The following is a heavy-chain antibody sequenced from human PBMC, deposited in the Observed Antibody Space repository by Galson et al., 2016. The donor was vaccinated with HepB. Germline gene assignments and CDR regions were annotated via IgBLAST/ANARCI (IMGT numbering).Heavy chain of an antibody. CDR3: AIDPSHWTENPFAL. CDR1: GFTFKNFG. D-gene: IGHD3/OR15-3a*01. CDR2: ICGSCGDI. J-gene: IGHJ6*02. Sequence: SLRLSCAASGFTFKNFGMTWVRQAPGKGLEWVSTICGSCGDIDYADSVQGRFTISRDNSKNTLSLQMNSLRAEDTATYYCAIDPSHWTENPFALWGQGTTVTVSS. V-gene: IGHV3-23*01.